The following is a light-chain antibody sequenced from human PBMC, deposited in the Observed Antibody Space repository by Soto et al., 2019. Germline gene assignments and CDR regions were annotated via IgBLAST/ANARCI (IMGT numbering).Light chain of an antibody. J-gene: IGKJ4*01. V-gene: IGKV3-20*01. CDR1: QSVSSSY. CDR3: QQYGSSPLT. Sequence: EIVLTQSPCTLSLSPGERATLSCRASQSVSSSYLAWYQQKPGPAPRLLIYGASSRATGIPDRFSGSGSGTDFTLTISRLEPEDFAVYYCQQYGSSPLTFGGGTKVEIK. CDR2: GAS.